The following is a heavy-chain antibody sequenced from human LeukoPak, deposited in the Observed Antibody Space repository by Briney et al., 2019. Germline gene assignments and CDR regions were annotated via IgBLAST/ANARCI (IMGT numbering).Heavy chain of an antibody. D-gene: IGHD3-10*01. V-gene: IGHV3-21*01. CDR2: ITSSSIYK. Sequence: PGGSLRLSCATSGFTFSRYNMNWVRQAPRKGLEWVSSITSSSIYKYYADSMKGRFTISRDNAKNSLYLQMDSLRAEDTAVYYCARDGITMRILEYWGQGTLVTVSS. J-gene: IGHJ4*02. CDR1: GFTFSRYN. CDR3: ARDGITMRILEY.